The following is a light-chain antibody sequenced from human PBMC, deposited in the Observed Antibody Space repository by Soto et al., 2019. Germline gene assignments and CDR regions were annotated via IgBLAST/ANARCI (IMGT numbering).Light chain of an antibody. Sequence: DIQMTQSPSTLSASVGDRVTITCRASQSISSWLAWYQQKPGKAPKLLIYDASSLESGVPSRFSGSGSGTEFALTISSLQRDDFETYYCQQYNSYRTCGQGTKVEIK. CDR3: QQYNSYRT. CDR1: QSISSW. V-gene: IGKV1-5*01. CDR2: DAS. J-gene: IGKJ1*01.